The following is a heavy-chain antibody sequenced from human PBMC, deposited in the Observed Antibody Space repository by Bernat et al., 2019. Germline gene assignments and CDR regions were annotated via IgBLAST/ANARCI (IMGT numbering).Heavy chain of an antibody. D-gene: IGHD5/OR15-5a*01. CDR1: GFTLSSYW. V-gene: IGHV3-7*03. CDR2: INQGGSDK. CDR3: ARVPGGADIFYDG. Sequence: EVQLVESGGDLVQPGGFLRLSCATSGFTLSSYWMGWVRQAPGKGLEWVANINQGGSDKYYVDSVKGRFTISRDNAKNSLYLQMNSLRAEDTAVYYCARVPGGADIFYDGWGQGTLVTVSS. J-gene: IGHJ4*02.